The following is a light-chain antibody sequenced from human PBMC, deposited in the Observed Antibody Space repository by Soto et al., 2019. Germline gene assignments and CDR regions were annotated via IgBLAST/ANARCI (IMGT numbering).Light chain of an antibody. CDR3: SSQTGSATMV. V-gene: IGLV2-14*01. J-gene: IGLJ2*01. Sequence: QSVLTQPASVSGSPGQSITISCTGTSSDVGAYNFVSWYQQFPGKAPKLMIYEVSNRPSGVSDRFSGSKSGNTASLIISGLQAEDEADYYCSSQTGSATMVFGGGTQLNVL. CDR2: EVS. CDR1: SSDVGAYNF.